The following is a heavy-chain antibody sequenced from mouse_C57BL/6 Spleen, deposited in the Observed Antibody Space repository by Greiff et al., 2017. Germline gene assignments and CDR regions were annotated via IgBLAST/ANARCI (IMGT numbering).Heavy chain of an antibody. V-gene: IGHV1-80*01. Sequence: VQVVESGAELVKPGASVKISCKASGYAFSSSWMNWVKQRPGKGLEWIGQIYPGDGDTNYNGKFKGKATLTADKSSSTAYMQLSSLTSEDSAVYFCARRPMDYWGQGTSVTVSS. CDR3: ARRPMDY. CDR2: IYPGDGDT. CDR1: GYAFSSSW. J-gene: IGHJ4*01.